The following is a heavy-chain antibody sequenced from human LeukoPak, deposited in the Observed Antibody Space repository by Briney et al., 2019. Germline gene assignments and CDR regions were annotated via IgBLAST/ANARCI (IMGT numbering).Heavy chain of an antibody. J-gene: IGHJ4*02. CDR1: GFTVSTYY. Sequence: PGGSLRLSCAASGFTVSTYYMHWVRQAPGKGLECVSVIYSGGSTYYADSVKGRFTVSRDNSKNTLYLQMNSLRAEDTAMYYCARGLGYCTSTTCLLPFDYWGQGTLVTVSS. D-gene: IGHD2-2*01. V-gene: IGHV3-53*01. CDR2: IYSGGST. CDR3: ARGLGYCTSTTCLLPFDY.